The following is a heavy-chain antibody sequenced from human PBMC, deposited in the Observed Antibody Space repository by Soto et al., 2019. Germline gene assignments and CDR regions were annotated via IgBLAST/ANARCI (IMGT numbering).Heavy chain of an antibody. Sequence: GGSLRLSCAASGFTFSSYSMNWVRQAPGKGLEWVSSISSSSSYIYYADSVKGRFTISRDNAKNSLYLQMNSLRAEDTAVYYCAGSIAAAGTDYYYGMDVWGQGTTVTVSS. CDR3: AGSIAAAGTDYYYGMDV. CDR2: ISSSSSYI. J-gene: IGHJ6*02. D-gene: IGHD6-13*01. CDR1: GFTFSSYS. V-gene: IGHV3-21*01.